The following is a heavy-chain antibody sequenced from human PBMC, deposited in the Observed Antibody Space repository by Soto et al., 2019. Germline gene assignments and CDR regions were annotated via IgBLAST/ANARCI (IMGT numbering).Heavy chain of an antibody. D-gene: IGHD2-15*01. CDR2: IYSGDST. V-gene: IGHV3-53*01. Sequence: EVQLVESGGGLIQPGGSLRLSCAASGFTVSSNYMSWVRQAPGKGLEWVSVIYSGDSTYYADSVKGRFTISRDKSKNTLYLQMHSLRAEDTAVYYCARGITDIVVVVAATLPPWYFDLWGRGTRVTVSS. J-gene: IGHJ2*01. CDR3: ARGITDIVVVVAATLPPWYFDL. CDR1: GFTVSSNY.